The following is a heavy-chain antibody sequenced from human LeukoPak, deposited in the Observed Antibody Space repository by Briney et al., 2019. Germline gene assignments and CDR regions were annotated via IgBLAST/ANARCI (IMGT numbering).Heavy chain of an antibody. J-gene: IGHJ4*02. CDR2: ISESGGST. V-gene: IGHV3-23*01. D-gene: IGHD3-10*01. CDR1: GFSFSTSA. CDR3: AKGSF. Sequence: GGSLRLSCVVSGFSFSTSAMSWVRQAPGKGLEWVSGISESGGSTCYADPVKGRFTSSRDNSKNTLYLQMNNLRAEDTAAYYCAKGSFWGQGTLVTVSS.